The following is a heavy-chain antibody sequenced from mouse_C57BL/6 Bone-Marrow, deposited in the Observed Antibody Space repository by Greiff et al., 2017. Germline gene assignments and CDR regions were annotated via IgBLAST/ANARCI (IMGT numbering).Heavy chain of an antibody. Sequence: VKLMESGAELVRPGTSVKVSCTASGYAFTNYLIEWVKQRPGQGLEWIGVINPGSGGTTYNEKFKGKATLTADKYSSTAYMQLGSLTSEDSAVYFCARCVNWYFDVWGTGTTVTGSS. CDR2: INPGSGGT. CDR3: ARCVNWYFDV. CDR1: GYAFTNYL. V-gene: IGHV1-54*01. J-gene: IGHJ1*03.